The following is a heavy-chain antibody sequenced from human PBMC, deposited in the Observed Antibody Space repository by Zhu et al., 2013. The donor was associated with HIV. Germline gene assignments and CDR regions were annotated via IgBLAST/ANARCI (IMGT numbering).Heavy chain of an antibody. D-gene: IGHD1-26*01. J-gene: IGHJ3*02. CDR1: GYTFTGYY. CDR3: ARAIGIVGATTLGTDAFDI. Sequence: QVQLVQSGAEVKKPGASVKVSCKASGYTFTGYYMHWVRQAPGQGLEWMGWINPNSGGTNYAQKFQGWVTMTRDTSISTAYMELSRLRSDDTAVYYCARAIGIVGATTLGTDAFDIWGQGTMVTVSS. CDR2: INPNSGGT. V-gene: IGHV1-2*04.